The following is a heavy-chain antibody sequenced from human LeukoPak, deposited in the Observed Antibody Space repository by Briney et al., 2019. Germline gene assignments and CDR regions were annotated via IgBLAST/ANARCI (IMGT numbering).Heavy chain of an antibody. CDR2: ISSSGGST. CDR1: GXTFSSYA. V-gene: IGHV3-23*01. Sequence: AGGSLRLSCAASGXTFSSYAMSWVRQAPGKGLEWVSAISSSGGSTYYADSVKGRFTISRDNSKNTLYLQMNSLRVEDTAVYYCAKDPYGYNSYYFDYWGQGTLGTVSS. CDR3: AKDPYGYNSYYFDY. J-gene: IGHJ4*02. D-gene: IGHD5-24*01.